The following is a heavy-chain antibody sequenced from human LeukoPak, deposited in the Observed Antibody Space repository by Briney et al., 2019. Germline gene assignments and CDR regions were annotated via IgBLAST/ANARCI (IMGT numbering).Heavy chain of an antibody. Sequence: GGSLRLSCAASGFTFDDYAMHWVRQAPGKGLEWVSGISWNSGSIGYADSVKGRFTISRDNAKNSLYLQMNSLRAEDTALYYCARLRTTGTFDYWGQGTLVTVSS. D-gene: IGHD1-1*01. CDR2: ISWNSGSI. CDR1: GFTFDDYA. J-gene: IGHJ4*02. CDR3: ARLRTTGTFDY. V-gene: IGHV3-9*01.